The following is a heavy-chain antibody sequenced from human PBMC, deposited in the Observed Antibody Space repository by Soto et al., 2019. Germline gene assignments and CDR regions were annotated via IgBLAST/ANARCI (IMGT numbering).Heavy chain of an antibody. J-gene: IGHJ3*02. Sequence: EVQLLESGGGLVQPGGSLRLSCAASGFTFSSYAMSWVRQAPGKGLEWVSAISGGGGSTYYADSVKGRFTISRDNSKNTLYLQMNSLRAEDTAVYYCAKVVVYYDFWSGPSGAFDIWGQGTMVTVSS. CDR2: ISGGGGST. CDR3: AKVVVYYDFWSGPSGAFDI. CDR1: GFTFSSYA. D-gene: IGHD3-3*01. V-gene: IGHV3-23*01.